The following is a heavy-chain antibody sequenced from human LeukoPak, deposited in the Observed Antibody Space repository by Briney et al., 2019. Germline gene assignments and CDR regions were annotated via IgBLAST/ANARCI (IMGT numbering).Heavy chain of an antibody. J-gene: IGHJ5*02. CDR1: GFTFSSYS. D-gene: IGHD3-16*02. Sequence: GGSLRLSCAASGFTFSSYSMNWVRQAPGKGLEWVSSITSSSYIYYADSVKGRVTISRDNAKNSLYLQMNSLRAEDTAVYYCARDREGDYIWGSYRPDWFDPWGQGTLVTVSS. V-gene: IGHV3-21*01. CDR3: ARDREGDYIWGSYRPDWFDP. CDR2: ITSSSYI.